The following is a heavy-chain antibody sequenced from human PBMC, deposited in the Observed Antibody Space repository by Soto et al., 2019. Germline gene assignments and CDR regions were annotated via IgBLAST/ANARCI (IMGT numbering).Heavy chain of an antibody. CDR1: GFTFSSYA. J-gene: IGHJ2*01. CDR3: ARAPLWGSAMVLGYFDL. D-gene: IGHD3-10*01. V-gene: IGHV3-30-3*01. CDR2: ISYDGSNK. Sequence: QVQLVESGGGVVQPGRSLRLSCAASGFTFSSYAMHWVRQAPGKGLEWVAVISYDGSNKYYADSVKGRFTISRDNSKNTLYLQMNSLRAEDTAVYYCARAPLWGSAMVLGYFDLWGRGTLVT.